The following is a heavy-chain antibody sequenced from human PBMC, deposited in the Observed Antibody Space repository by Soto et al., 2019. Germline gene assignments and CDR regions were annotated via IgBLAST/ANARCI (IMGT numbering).Heavy chain of an antibody. D-gene: IGHD6-6*01. CDR2: INHSGST. CDR1: GGSFSGYY. J-gene: IGHJ6*02. V-gene: IGHV4-34*01. CDR3: ARKGGYSSSRGYYYYGMDV. Sequence: SETLSLTCAVYGGSFSGYYWSWIRQPPGKGLEWIGEINHSGSTNYNPSLKSRVTISVDTSKNQFSLKLSSVTAADTAVYYCARKGGYSSSRGYYYYGMDVWGQGTTVTVS.